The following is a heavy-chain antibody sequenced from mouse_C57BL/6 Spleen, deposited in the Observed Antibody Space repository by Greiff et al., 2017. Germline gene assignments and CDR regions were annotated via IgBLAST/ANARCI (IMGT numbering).Heavy chain of an antibody. V-gene: IGHV1-80*01. D-gene: IGHD2-1*01. J-gene: IGHJ3*01. Sequence: VQLQQSGAELVKPGASVKISCKASGYAFSRYWMNWVKQRPGKGLEWIGQIYPGDGDTNYNGKFKGKATLTADKSSSTAYMQLSSLTSEDSAVYFCAREDGNYPAWFAYWGQGTLVTVSA. CDR2: IYPGDGDT. CDR3: AREDGNYPAWFAY. CDR1: GYAFSRYW.